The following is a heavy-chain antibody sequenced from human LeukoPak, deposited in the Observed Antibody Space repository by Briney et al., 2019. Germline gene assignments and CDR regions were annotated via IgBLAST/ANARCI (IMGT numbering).Heavy chain of an antibody. CDR1: GGSFSGYY. V-gene: IGHV4-34*01. CDR2: INHSGST. Sequence: SETLSLTCAVYGGSFSGYYWSWIRQPPGKGLEWIGEINHSGSTNYNPSLKSRVTISVDTSKNQFSLKLSSVTAADTAVYYCARLGPNYDILTGYPMKHYYHYGMDVWGQGTTVTVSS. D-gene: IGHD3-9*01. J-gene: IGHJ6*02. CDR3: ARLGPNYDILTGYPMKHYYHYGMDV.